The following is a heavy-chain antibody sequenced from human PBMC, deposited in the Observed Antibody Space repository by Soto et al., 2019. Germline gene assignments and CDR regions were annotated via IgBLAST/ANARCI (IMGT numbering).Heavy chain of an antibody. CDR1: GGSISSSSYY. J-gene: IGHJ4*02. V-gene: IGHV4-39*01. Sequence: SETLSLTCTVSGGSISSSSYYWGWIRQPPGKGLEWIGSIYYSGSTYYNPSLKSRVTISVDTSKNRFSLKLSSVTAADTAVYYCARLIKRQELVDYWGQGTLVTVSS. CDR3: ARLIKRQELVDY. D-gene: IGHD6-13*01. CDR2: IYYSGST.